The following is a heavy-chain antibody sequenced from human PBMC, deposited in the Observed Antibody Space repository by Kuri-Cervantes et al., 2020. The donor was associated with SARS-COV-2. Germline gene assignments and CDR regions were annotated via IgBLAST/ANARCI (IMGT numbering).Heavy chain of an antibody. Sequence: SETLSLTCTVSGGSISSSSYYWGWIRQPPGKGLEWIGYIYYSGSTNYNPSLKSRVTISVDTSKNQLSLKLSSVTAADTAVYYCASQGVGAHRGQDYWGQGTLVTVSS. CDR1: GGSISSSSYY. D-gene: IGHD1-26*01. V-gene: IGHV4-61*05. CDR3: ASQGVGAHRGQDY. J-gene: IGHJ4*02. CDR2: IYYSGST.